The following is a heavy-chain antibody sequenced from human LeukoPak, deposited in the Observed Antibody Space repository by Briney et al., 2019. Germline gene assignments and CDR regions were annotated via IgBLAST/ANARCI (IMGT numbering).Heavy chain of an antibody. J-gene: IGHJ5*02. CDR3: ARQGRQNWFDP. CDR1: GGSISSYY. Sequence: SETLSLTCTVSGGSISSYYWSWIRQPPGKGLEWIGYIYYSGSTDYNPSLKSRVTISVDTSKNQFSLKLSSVTAADTAVYYCARQGRQNWFDPWGQGTLVTVSS. V-gene: IGHV4-59*08. CDR2: IYYSGST.